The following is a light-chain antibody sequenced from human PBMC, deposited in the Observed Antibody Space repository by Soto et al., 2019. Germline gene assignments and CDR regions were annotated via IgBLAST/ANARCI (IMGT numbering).Light chain of an antibody. J-gene: IGKJ5*01. Sequence: EIVLTQSPATLSLSPGERATLSCRASQSVSSYLAWYQQKPGQAPRLLIYDASNRATGIPARFSGRGSGTDFTITISSLEPEDFAVYYCQQRSNWITFGQGTRLEIK. CDR2: DAS. CDR1: QSVSSY. V-gene: IGKV3-11*01. CDR3: QQRSNWIT.